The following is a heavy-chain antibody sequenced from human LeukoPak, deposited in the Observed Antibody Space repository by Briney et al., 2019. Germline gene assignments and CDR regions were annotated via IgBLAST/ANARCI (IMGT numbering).Heavy chain of an antibody. V-gene: IGHV1-69*05. CDR3: ARQAVAGQYFQH. J-gene: IGHJ1*01. D-gene: IGHD6-19*01. CDR1: GGTFSSYA. CDR2: IIPIFGTA. Sequence: ASVKVSCKASGGTFSSYAISWVRQAPGQGLEWMGEIIPIFGTANYAQKFQGRVTITTDESTSTAYMELSSRSSVDTAVYYCARQAVAGQYFQHWGQGTLVTVSS.